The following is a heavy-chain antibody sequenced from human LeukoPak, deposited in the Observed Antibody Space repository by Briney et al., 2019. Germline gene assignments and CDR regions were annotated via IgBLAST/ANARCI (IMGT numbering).Heavy chain of an antibody. Sequence: GASLRLSCAASGLTFSSYAMSWVRQAPGKGLEWVSAISGSGGSTYYADSVKGRFTISRDNSKNTLYLQMNSLRAEDTAVYYCAKGDYYDSSGYYHNPYYYYGMDVWGQGTTVTVFS. J-gene: IGHJ6*02. CDR1: GLTFSSYA. CDR2: ISGSGGST. D-gene: IGHD3-22*01. CDR3: AKGDYYDSSGYYHNPYYYYGMDV. V-gene: IGHV3-23*01.